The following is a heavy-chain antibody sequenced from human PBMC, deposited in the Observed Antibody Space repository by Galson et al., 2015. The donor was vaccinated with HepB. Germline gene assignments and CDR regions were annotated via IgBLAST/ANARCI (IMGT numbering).Heavy chain of an antibody. CDR3: ARAARWLSNAFDI. D-gene: IGHD3-22*01. CDR1: GGSLSCGFYY. Sequence: LSLTCTVSGGSLSCGFYYWRWIRQPPGKGLEWIGYNYYSGSTYYNPSLKRRVTTSVDTSKNQCPLKLSSVTAADTAGYYRARAARWLSNAFDIWGQGTMVTVSS. V-gene: IGHV4-30-4*01. J-gene: IGHJ3*02. CDR2: NYYSGST.